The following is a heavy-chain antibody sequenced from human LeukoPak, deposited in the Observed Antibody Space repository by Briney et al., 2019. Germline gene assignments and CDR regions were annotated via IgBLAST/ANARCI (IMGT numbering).Heavy chain of an antibody. CDR2: ISWNSGSI. J-gene: IGHJ6*02. V-gene: IGHV3-9*01. CDR1: GFTFDDYA. CDR3: AKDIRGAAYYDFWSGYYCCYGMDV. D-gene: IGHD3-3*01. Sequence: GGSLRLSCAASGFTFDDYAMHWVRQAPGKGLEWVSGISWNSGSIGYADSAKGRFTISRDNAKNSLYLRMNSLRAEDTALYYCAKDIRGAAYYDFWSGYYCCYGMDVWGQGTTVTVSS.